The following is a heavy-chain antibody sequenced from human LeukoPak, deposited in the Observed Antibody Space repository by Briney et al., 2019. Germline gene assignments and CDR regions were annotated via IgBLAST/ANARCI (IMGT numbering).Heavy chain of an antibody. V-gene: IGHV1-2*02. J-gene: IGHJ5*02. Sequence: ASVKVSCKASGYTFTGYYMHWVRQAPGQGLEWMGWINPNSGGTNYAQKFQGGVTMTRDTSISTAYMELSRLRSDDTAVYYCASIVAAAGIKWGPNWFDPWGQGTLVTVSS. CDR3: ASIVAAAGIKWGPNWFDP. CDR1: GYTFTGYY. D-gene: IGHD6-13*01. CDR2: INPNSGGT.